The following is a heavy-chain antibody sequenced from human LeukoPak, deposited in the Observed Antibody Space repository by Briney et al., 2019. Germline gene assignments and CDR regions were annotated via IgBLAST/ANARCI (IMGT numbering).Heavy chain of an antibody. CDR2: TYTSGTT. CDR1: GASISSYY. CDR3: ARDEIAAAVSFDY. Sequence: PSETLSLTCTVSGASISSYYWNWIRQPAGKGREGSGRTYTSGTTNYNPSLKSRVSMSVDTSKNQFSLKLSSVNAADTAVYYCARDEIAAAVSFDYWGQGTLVTVSS. V-gene: IGHV4-4*07. J-gene: IGHJ4*02. D-gene: IGHD6-13*01.